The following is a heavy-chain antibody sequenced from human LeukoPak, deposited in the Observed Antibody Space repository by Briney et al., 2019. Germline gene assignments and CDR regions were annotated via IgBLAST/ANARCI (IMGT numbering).Heavy chain of an antibody. CDR1: GYTFTGYY. CDR2: INPNSGGT. V-gene: IGHV1-2*02. J-gene: IGHJ4*02. D-gene: IGHD2-21*02. CDR3: ARDLNCGGDCYPN. Sequence: ASVTVSCKASGYTFTGYYIHWVRQAPGQGLEWMGWINPNSGGTNYAQKFQGRVTMTRDTSISTAYMELSSLRSDDTAVYYCARDLNCGGDCYPNWGQGTLVTVSS.